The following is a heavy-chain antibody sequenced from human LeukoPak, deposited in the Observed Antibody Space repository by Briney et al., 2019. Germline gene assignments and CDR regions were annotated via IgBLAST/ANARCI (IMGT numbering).Heavy chain of an antibody. CDR3: ARRAGDYSHPYDY. V-gene: IGHV4-59*01. J-gene: IGHJ4*02. CDR2: IYYTET. CDR1: GDSFSSYY. Sequence: PSETLSLTCTFSGDSFSSYYWTWIRQSPGKGLEWIGYIYYTETSYNPSLKSRVTISADTSKNQFSLKLYSVTAADTAVYYCARRAGDYSHPYDYWGRGTLVTVSS. D-gene: IGHD3-22*01.